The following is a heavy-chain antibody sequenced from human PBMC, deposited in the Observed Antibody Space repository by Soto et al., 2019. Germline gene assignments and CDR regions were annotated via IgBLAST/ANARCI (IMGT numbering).Heavy chain of an antibody. CDR1: GFTFSSYS. J-gene: IGHJ6*02. V-gene: IGHV3-21*01. CDR2: ISSSSSYI. CDR3: ARDQRYGDSVDYYYGMDV. Sequence: GGSLRLSCAASGFTFSSYSMNWVRQAPGKGLEWVSSISSSSSYIYYADSVKGRFTISRDNAKNSLYLQMNSLRAEDTAVYYCARDQRYGDSVDYYYGMDVWGQGTTVTVSS. D-gene: IGHD4-17*01.